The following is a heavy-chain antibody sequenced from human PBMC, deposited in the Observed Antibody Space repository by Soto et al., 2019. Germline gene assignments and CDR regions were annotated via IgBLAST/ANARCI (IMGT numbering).Heavy chain of an antibody. D-gene: IGHD6-13*01. CDR3: ARDLAAGDF. CDR1: GYIFINYY. CDR2: INPNGGST. V-gene: IGHV1-46*01. J-gene: IGHJ4*02. Sequence: QVQLVQSGAEVKKPGASVKVSCKASGYIFINYYIHWVRQAPGQGLEWIGIINPNGGSTNYARKFRGRVTLARDTSTSTVYMDLSSLGSEDTAMYYCARDLAAGDFWGQGTLVTVSS.